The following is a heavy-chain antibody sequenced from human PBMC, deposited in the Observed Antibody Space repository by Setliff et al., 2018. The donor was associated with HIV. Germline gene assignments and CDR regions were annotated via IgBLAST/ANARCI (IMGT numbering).Heavy chain of an antibody. D-gene: IGHD2-15*01. CDR2: VSQSGST. V-gene: IGHV4-39*07. J-gene: IGHJ5*02. Sequence: PSETLSLTCSVSGVSINRTDHYWGWIRQSPGKSLEWIGSVSQSGSTYFNPSLRSRATISFDTSKNQFSLNLTSVTAADTAVYYCARAPFRGGSFGWFDPWGQGTLVTVSS. CDR3: ARAPFRGGSFGWFDP. CDR1: GVSINRTDHY.